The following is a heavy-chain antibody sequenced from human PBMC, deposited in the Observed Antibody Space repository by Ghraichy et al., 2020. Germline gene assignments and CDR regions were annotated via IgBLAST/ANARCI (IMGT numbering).Heavy chain of an antibody. V-gene: IGHV4-59*01. Sequence: SETLSLTCTVSGGSISSYYWSWIRQPPGKGLEWIGYIYYSGSTNYNPSLKSRVTISVDTSKNQFSLKLSSVTAADTAVYYCVRAVAGVNWFDPWGQGTLVTVSS. D-gene: IGHD6-19*01. J-gene: IGHJ5*02. CDR3: VRAVAGVNWFDP. CDR1: GGSISSYY. CDR2: IYYSGST.